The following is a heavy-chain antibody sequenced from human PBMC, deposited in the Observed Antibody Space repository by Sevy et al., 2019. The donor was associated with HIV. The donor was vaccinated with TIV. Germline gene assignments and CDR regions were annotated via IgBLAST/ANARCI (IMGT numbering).Heavy chain of an antibody. CDR2: AYYNGGT. J-gene: IGHJ4*02. CDR3: ARDNWGSIDY. D-gene: IGHD7-27*01. CDR1: GRSLDVFG. V-gene: IGHV4-59*01. Sequence: SETLSLTCTVSGRSLDVFGWTWVRQPPGKGLEWIGYAYYNGGTNYNPSLKSRLTIPVGTSARQFSLHLNSVTAADTAIYYCARDNWGSIDYWGQGILVTVSS.